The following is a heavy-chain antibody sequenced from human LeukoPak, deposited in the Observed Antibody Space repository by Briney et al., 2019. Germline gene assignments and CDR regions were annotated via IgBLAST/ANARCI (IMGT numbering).Heavy chain of an antibody. CDR2: IGTAGDT. V-gene: IGHV3-13*01. J-gene: IGHJ4*02. CDR1: GFTFSSYD. Sequence: GGSLRLSCAASGFTFSSYDMHWVRQATGKGLEWVSAIGTAGDTYYPGSVKGRFTVSRDNGKNTLYLQMNSLTIEDSAMYYCARKGDGRVDYWGQGTPVTVSS. CDR3: ARKGDGRVDY. D-gene: IGHD1-26*01.